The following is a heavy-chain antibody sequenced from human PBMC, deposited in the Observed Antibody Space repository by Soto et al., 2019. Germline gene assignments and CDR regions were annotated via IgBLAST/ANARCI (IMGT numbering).Heavy chain of an antibody. J-gene: IGHJ4*02. D-gene: IGHD4-17*01. CDR3: AMGPGDYFDY. CDR2: IYYSGST. V-gene: IGHV4-31*03. CDR1: GGSISSGGYY. Sequence: SETLSLTCTVSGGSISSGGYYWSWIRQHPGKGLEWIGYIYYSGSTYYNPSLKSRVTISVDTSKNQFSLRLSSVTAADTAVYYCAMGPGDYFDYWGQGTLVTVSS.